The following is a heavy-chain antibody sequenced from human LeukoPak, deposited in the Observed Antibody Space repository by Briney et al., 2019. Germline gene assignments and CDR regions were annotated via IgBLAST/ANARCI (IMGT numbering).Heavy chain of an antibody. J-gene: IGHJ4*02. CDR1: GYSISSGYY. D-gene: IGHD1-26*01. V-gene: IGHV4-38-2*01. CDR2: IYHSGST. CDR3: ARAMGELLYFDY. Sequence: PSETLSLTCAVSGYSISSGYYWGWIRQPPGKGLEWIGSIYHSGSTYYNPSLKSRVTISVDTSKNQFSLKLSSVTAADTAVYYCARAMGELLYFDYWGQGTLVTVSS.